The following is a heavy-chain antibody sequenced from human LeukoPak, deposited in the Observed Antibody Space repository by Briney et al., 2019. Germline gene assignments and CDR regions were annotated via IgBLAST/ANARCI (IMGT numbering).Heavy chain of an antibody. Sequence: SETLSLTCAVYGGSFSGYYWSWIRHPPGKGLEWIGEINHSGSTNYNPSLKSRVTISVDTSKNQFSLKLSSVTAADTAVYYCATPYSSSSGSRGRAFDIWGQGTMVTVSS. CDR1: GGSFSGYY. CDR2: INHSGST. V-gene: IGHV4-34*01. J-gene: IGHJ3*02. D-gene: IGHD6-6*01. CDR3: ATPYSSSSGSRGRAFDI.